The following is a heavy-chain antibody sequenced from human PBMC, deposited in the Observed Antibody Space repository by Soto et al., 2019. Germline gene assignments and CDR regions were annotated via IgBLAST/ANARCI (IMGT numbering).Heavy chain of an antibody. J-gene: IGHJ4*02. CDR1: GVSLSIHV. V-gene: IGHV3-30*18. D-gene: IGHD2-21*01. CDR2: ILYDGSKE. Sequence: PAGSLGLSCIYCGVSLSIHVVDVFRQAPGKGLEWVARILYDGSKEYYADSVKGRFTISRDNSKNTLFLQMDSLRVEDTAVYYCVKGLALMADNWGKGTPVTVSS. CDR3: VKGLALMADN.